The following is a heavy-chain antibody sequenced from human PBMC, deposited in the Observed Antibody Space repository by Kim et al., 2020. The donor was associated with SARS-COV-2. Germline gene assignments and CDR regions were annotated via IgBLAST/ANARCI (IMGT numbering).Heavy chain of an antibody. Sequence: ASVKVSCKASGYTFTGYYMHWVRQAPGQGLEWMGWINPNSGGTNYAQKFQGWVTMTRDTSLSTAYMELSRLRSDDTAVYYCARYCSGGSCYSAFDIWGQGTMVTVSS. V-gene: IGHV1-2*04. J-gene: IGHJ3*02. CDR2: INPNSGGT. CDR3: ARYCSGGSCYSAFDI. D-gene: IGHD2-15*01. CDR1: GYTFTGYY.